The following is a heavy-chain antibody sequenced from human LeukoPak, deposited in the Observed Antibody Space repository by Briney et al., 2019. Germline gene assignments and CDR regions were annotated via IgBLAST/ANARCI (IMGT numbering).Heavy chain of an antibody. Sequence: GGSLRLSCVASGFTFSSYAMSWVRQAPGKGLEWVSAISGSGGSTYYADSVKGRFTISRDNSKNTLYLQMHSLRAEDTAAYYCATNRGYSSSWYGYFQQWGQGTLVTVSS. CDR1: GFTFSSYA. V-gene: IGHV3-23*01. CDR2: ISGSGGST. J-gene: IGHJ1*01. CDR3: ATNRGYSSSWYGYFQQ. D-gene: IGHD6-13*01.